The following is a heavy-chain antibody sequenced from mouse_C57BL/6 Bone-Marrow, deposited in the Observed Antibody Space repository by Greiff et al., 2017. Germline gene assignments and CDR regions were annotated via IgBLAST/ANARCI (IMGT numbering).Heavy chain of an antibody. CDR1: GYAFTNYL. Sequence: VQRVESGAELVRPGTSVKVSCKASGYAFTNYLIEWVKQRPGQGLEWIGGINPGSGGTNYNEKFKGKATLTADKSSSTAYMQLGSLTSEDSAVXYCAGSFTTVVRYFDYWGQGTTRTVSS. CDR3: AGSFTTVVRYFDY. CDR2: INPGSGGT. J-gene: IGHJ2*01. D-gene: IGHD1-1*01. V-gene: IGHV1-54*01.